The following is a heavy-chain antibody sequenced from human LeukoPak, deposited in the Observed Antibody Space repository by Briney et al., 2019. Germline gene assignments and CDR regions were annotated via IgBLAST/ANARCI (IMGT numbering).Heavy chain of an antibody. Sequence: KASETLSLTCAVSGYSISSGYYWGWIRQPPGKGLEWIGSIYHSGSTYYNPSLKSRVTISVDTSKNQFSLKLSSVTAADTAVYYCARSYFSLGAFDIWGQGTMVTVSS. J-gene: IGHJ3*02. CDR2: IYHSGST. V-gene: IGHV4-38-2*01. D-gene: IGHD2/OR15-2a*01. CDR3: ARSYFSLGAFDI. CDR1: GYSISSGYY.